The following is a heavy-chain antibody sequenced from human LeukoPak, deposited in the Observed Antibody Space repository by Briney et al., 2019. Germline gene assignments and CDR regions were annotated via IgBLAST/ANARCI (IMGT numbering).Heavy chain of an antibody. V-gene: IGHV4-34*01. CDR2: INHSGST. CDR1: GGSFSGYY. CDR3: ARGPTMITFGGVFFY. D-gene: IGHD3-16*01. Sequence: PSETLSLTCAVYGGSFSGYYWSWIRQPPGKGLEWIGEINHSGSTNYNLSLKSRVTISVDTSKNQFSLKLSSVTAADTAVYYCARGPTMITFGGVFFYWGQGTLVTVSS. J-gene: IGHJ4*02.